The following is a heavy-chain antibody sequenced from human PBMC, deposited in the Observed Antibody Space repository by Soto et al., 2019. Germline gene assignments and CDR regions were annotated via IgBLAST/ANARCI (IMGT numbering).Heavy chain of an antibody. CDR2: IDPSDSYT. Sequence: GEALKISCKGSGYSFTSYWISWARQMPGKVLEWMGRIDPSDSYTNYSPSFQGHVTISADKSISTAYLQWSSLKASDTAMYYCASLTSTPRRRPQWGIAVGDSTYYYYGMDVWGQGXTVTVYS. J-gene: IGHJ6*02. CDR1: GYSFTSYW. D-gene: IGHD6-19*01. V-gene: IGHV5-10-1*01. CDR3: ASLTSTPRRRPQWGIAVGDSTYYYYGMDV.